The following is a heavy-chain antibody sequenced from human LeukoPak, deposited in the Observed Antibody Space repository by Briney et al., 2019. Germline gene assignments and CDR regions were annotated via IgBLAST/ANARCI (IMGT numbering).Heavy chain of an antibody. CDR1: GFTFSSYG. CDR2: ISSSDTI. D-gene: IGHD6-6*01. CDR3: ARAHLEYSSSSSFFDY. J-gene: IGHJ4*02. V-gene: IGHV3-48*02. Sequence: GGSLRLSCAASGFTFSSYGMNWVRQAPGKGLEWVSYISSSDTIYYADSVKGRFTISRNNAKNSLYLQMNSLRDEDTAVYYCARAHLEYSSSSSFFDYWGQGTLVTVSS.